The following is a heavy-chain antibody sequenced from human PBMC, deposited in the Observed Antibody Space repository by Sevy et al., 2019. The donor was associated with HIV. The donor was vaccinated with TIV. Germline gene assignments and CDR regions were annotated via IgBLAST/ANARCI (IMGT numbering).Heavy chain of an antibody. CDR1: GFPFNDHA. CDR3: TKDINRGCDVVNCYSYYYYFYGLDV. CDR2: ISWNSRNI. V-gene: IGHV3-9*01. J-gene: IGHJ6*02. Sequence: GGSLRLSCAASGFPFNDHAMHWVRQVPGKGLEWVSGISWNSRNIGYADSVKGRLTISRDKAGHLVYLEMNSLRPEDTAFYYDTKDINRGCDVVNCYSYYYYFYGLDVWGQGTTVTVSS. D-gene: IGHD2-21*02.